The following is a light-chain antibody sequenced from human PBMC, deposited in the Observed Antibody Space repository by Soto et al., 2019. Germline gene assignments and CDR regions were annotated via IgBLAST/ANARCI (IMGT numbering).Light chain of an antibody. V-gene: IGKV1-5*03. CDR2: KAS. CDR3: QAYNAYPIT. J-gene: IGKJ4*01. Sequence: DIQMTQSPSTLSASVGDRVTITCRASQSISSWLAWYQQKPGRAPNLLIYKASTLETGVPSRFSGSGSGTEFTLTISSLQPDDFATYYCQAYNAYPITFGGGTKVEIK. CDR1: QSISSW.